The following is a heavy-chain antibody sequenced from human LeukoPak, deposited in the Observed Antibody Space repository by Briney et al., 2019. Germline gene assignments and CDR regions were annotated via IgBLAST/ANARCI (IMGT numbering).Heavy chain of an antibody. V-gene: IGHV3-53*01. D-gene: IGHD2-21*02. Sequence: AGGSLRLSCAASGFSVSNTYMSWVRQAPGKGLEWVSSIYSGGNTYYADSVKGRFTISRDNSKNTLYLQMNRLRPEDTAVYYCARGTVTAPDYWGQGTLVTVSS. J-gene: IGHJ4*02. CDR1: GFSVSNTY. CDR3: ARGTVTAPDY. CDR2: IYSGGNT.